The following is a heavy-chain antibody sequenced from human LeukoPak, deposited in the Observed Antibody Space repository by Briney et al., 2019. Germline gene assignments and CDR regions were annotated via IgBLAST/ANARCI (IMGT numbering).Heavy chain of an antibody. V-gene: IGHV4-61*02. J-gene: IGHJ6*03. CDR3: AYGSSSSYYYYMDV. CDR2: IYTSGST. D-gene: IGHD6-6*01. CDR1: GGSISSGSYY. Sequence: SETLSLTCTVSGGSISSGSYYWSWIRQPAGKGLEWIGRIYTSGSTNYNPSLKSRVTISVDTSKNQFSLKLSSVTAADTAVYYCAYGSSSSYYYYMDVWGKGTTVTVSS.